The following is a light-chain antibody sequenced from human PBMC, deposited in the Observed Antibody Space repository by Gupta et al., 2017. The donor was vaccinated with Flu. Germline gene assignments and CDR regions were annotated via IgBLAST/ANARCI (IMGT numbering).Light chain of an antibody. CDR3: QQYGSSPRT. V-gene: IGKV3-20*01. Sequence: EIVLTQSPGTLSLSPGERATLSCRASQSVTSTYLAWYQQKPGQPPRLLIYGASSRATGIPDRFSGSGSGTDFTLTISRLEPEDFAVYYCQQYGSSPRTFGQGTXVEIK. CDR2: GAS. CDR1: QSVTSTY. J-gene: IGKJ1*01.